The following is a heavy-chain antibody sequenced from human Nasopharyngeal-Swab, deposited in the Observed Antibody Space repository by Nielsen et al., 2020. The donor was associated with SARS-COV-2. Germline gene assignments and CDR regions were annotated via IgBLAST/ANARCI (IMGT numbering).Heavy chain of an antibody. CDR3: ARLAAAGFDY. CDR2: IYPGDSDT. Sequence: KVSCKGSGYSFTSYWISWVRQMPGKGLEWMGIIYPGDSDTRYSPSFQGQVTISADKSISTAYLRWSSLKASDTAMYYCARLAAAGFDYWGQGTLVTVSS. J-gene: IGHJ4*02. CDR1: GYSFTSYW. D-gene: IGHD6-13*01. V-gene: IGHV5-51*01.